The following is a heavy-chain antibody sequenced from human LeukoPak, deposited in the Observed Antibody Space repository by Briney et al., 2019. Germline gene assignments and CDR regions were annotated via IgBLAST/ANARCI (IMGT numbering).Heavy chain of an antibody. V-gene: IGHV1-69*05. J-gene: IGHJ6*03. Sequence: ASVKVSCKASGGTFSSYAISWVRQAPGQGLEWMGGIIPIFGTANYAQKFQGRVTITTDESTSTAYMELSSLRSEDTAVYYCASRNAVTTSGYYYYMDVWGKGTTVTVSS. CDR1: GGTFSSYA. D-gene: IGHD4-11*01. CDR3: ASRNAVTTSGYYYYMDV. CDR2: IIPIFGTA.